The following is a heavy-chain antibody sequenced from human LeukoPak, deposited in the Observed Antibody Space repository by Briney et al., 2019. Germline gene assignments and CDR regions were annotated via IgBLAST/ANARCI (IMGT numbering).Heavy chain of an antibody. CDR3: ASHPSVLLWFGEWDY. CDR1: GGSISSGGYS. V-gene: IGHV4-30-2*01. CDR2: IYHSGST. D-gene: IGHD3-10*01. J-gene: IGHJ4*02. Sequence: PSQTLSLTCAVSGGSISSGGYSWSWIRQPPGKGLEWIGYIYHSGSTYYNPSLKSRVTISVDRSKNQFSLKLSSVTAADTAVYYCASHPSVLLWFGEWDYWGQGTLVTVSS.